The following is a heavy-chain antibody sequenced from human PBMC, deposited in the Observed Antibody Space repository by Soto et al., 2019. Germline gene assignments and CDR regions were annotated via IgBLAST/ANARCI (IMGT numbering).Heavy chain of an antibody. D-gene: IGHD2-15*01. J-gene: IGHJ2*01. CDR2: IIPIFGTA. CDR3: ARLGKLNPTLRFLHWYFDL. V-gene: IGHV1-69*12. Sequence: QVQLVQSGAEVKKPGSSVKVSCKASGGTFSSYAISWVRQAPGQGLEWMGGIIPIFGTANYAQKFQGRVTISADESTSTAYMELSSLRSEDTAVYYCARLGKLNPTLRFLHWYFDLWGRGTLVTVSS. CDR1: GGTFSSYA.